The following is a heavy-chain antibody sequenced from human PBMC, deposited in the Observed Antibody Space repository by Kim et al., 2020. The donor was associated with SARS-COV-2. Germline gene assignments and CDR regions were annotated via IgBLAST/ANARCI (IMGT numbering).Heavy chain of an antibody. Sequence: SETLSLTCAVYGGSFSGYYWSWIRQPPGKGLEWIGEINHSGSTNYNPSLKSRVTISVDTSKNQFSLKLSSVTAADTAVYYCAREARLWFGEPLGRYYYYYGMDVWGQGTTVTVSS. CDR1: GGSFSGYY. CDR3: AREARLWFGEPLGRYYYYYGMDV. CDR2: INHSGST. V-gene: IGHV4-34*01. J-gene: IGHJ6*02. D-gene: IGHD3-10*01.